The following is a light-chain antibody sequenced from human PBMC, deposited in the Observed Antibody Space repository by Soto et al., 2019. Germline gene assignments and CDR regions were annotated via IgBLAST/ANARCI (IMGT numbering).Light chain of an antibody. Sequence: DIQMTQSPSTLSASVGDRVTITCRASQSISNWLAWYQQKPGKAPKLLIYKASSLESGVPLRFSGSGSGTEFTLTISSLQPDDFATYYCQQYNSYSTFGQGTKVEIK. CDR3: QQYNSYST. J-gene: IGKJ1*01. CDR1: QSISNW. CDR2: KAS. V-gene: IGKV1-5*03.